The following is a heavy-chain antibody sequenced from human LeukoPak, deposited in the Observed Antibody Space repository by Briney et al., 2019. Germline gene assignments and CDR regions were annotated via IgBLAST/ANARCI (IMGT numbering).Heavy chain of an antibody. V-gene: IGHV4-34*01. CDR3: ARGVSGGAYAHWFDP. CDR2: INHSGST. CDR1: GGSFSGYY. Sequence: SETLSLTCAVYGGSFSGYYWSWIRQPPGKGLEWIGEINHSGSTNYNPSLKSRVTISVDTSKNQFSLKLSSVTAADTAVYYCARGVSGGAYAHWFDPWGQGTPVTVSS. D-gene: IGHD3-16*01. J-gene: IGHJ5*02.